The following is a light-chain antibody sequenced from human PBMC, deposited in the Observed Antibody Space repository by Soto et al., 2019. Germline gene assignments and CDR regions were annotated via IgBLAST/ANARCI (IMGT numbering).Light chain of an antibody. J-gene: IGLJ3*02. CDR1: SSNIGSNS. Sequence: QAVVTQPPSASGTPGQRVTISCSGSSSNIGSNSVYWYQQFPGTAPKLLIYRSLQRPSGVPDRFSGSKSGTSASLAISGLRSEDEADYHCATWDGSLSGWVFGGGTQLTVL. V-gene: IGLV1-47*01. CDR3: ATWDGSLSGWV. CDR2: RSL.